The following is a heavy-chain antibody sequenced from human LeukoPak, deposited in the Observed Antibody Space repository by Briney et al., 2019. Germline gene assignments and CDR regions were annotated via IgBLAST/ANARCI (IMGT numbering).Heavy chain of an antibody. D-gene: IGHD3-22*01. CDR2: ISTMSTTI. J-gene: IGHJ2*01. V-gene: IGHV3-48*02. CDR1: GFTFSLHS. Sequence: GGSLRLSCAASGFTFSLHSMNWVRQVPGKGLQWISYISTMSTTIYYAEFVKGRFSISRDDAKNALVLHMNSLRDEDTAVYYCARLSYYYDSSNCPLGEYFDLWGRGTLVTVSS. CDR3: ARLSYYYDSSNCPLGEYFDL.